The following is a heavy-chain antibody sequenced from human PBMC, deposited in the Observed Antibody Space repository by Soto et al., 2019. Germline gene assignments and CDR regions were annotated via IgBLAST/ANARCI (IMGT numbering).Heavy chain of an antibody. CDR2: IHSDGSST. J-gene: IGHJ3*01. CDR1: GFTFNYYW. D-gene: IGHD2-15*01. V-gene: IGHV3-74*01. CDR3: AKGEKGGFDL. Sequence: EVQLVESEGGLVQRGGSLRLSCAASGFTFNYYWMHWVRQAPGQGLVWVSHIHSDGSSTTYADSVKGRFTISRDNAKNSLYQQMNSLRAEDTAVYSCAKGEKGGFDLWGQGTTVTVSS.